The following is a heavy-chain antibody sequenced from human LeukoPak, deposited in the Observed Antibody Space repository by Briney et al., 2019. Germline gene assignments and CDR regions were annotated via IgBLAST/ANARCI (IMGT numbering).Heavy chain of an antibody. V-gene: IGHV4-34*01. Sequence: KSSETLSLTCAVYGGSFSGYYWSWIRQPPGKGLEWIGEINHSGSTNYNPSLKSRVTISVDTSKNQFSLKLSSVTAADTAVYYCAREGHYGSGRLTDFWGQGTLVTVSS. CDR2: INHSGST. CDR3: AREGHYGSGRLTDF. J-gene: IGHJ4*02. D-gene: IGHD3-10*01. CDR1: GGSFSGYY.